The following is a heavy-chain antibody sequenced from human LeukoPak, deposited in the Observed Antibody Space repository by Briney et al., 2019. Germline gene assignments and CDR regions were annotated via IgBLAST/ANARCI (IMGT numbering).Heavy chain of an antibody. CDR1: GGSISSYY. CDR3: AREGYGDYEHFFHY. J-gene: IGHJ4*02. V-gene: IGHV4-59*12. CDR2: IYYSGST. Sequence: SETLSLTCTVSGGSISSYYWSWIRQPPGKGLEWIGYIYYSGSTNYNPSLKSRVTISVDTSKNQFSLKLSSVTAADTAVYYCAREGYGDYEHFFHYWGQGTLVTVSS. D-gene: IGHD4-17*01.